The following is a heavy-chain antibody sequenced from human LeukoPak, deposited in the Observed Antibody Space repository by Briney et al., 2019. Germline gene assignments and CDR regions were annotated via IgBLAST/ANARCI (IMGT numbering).Heavy chain of an antibody. CDR3: AWPTSTELDY. J-gene: IGHJ4*02. CDR2: INSDGSGT. Sequence: PGGSLRLSCAASGFTFSSYWMHWVRQAPGKGLVWVSRINSDGSGTIYADSVKGRFTISRDNAKNTLYLQMNSLRAEDTAVYYCAWPTSTELDYWGQGTLVTVSS. V-gene: IGHV3-74*01. D-gene: IGHD3-10*01. CDR1: GFTFSSYW.